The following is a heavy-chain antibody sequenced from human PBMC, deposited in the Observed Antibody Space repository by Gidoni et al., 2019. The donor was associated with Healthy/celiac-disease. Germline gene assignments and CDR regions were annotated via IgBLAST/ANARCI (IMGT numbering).Heavy chain of an antibody. D-gene: IGHD3-10*01. J-gene: IGHJ4*02. CDR1: GGTFSSYA. CDR3: ARADYYGSGSYSRVDY. CDR2: IIPIFGTA. V-gene: IGHV1-69*01. Sequence: QVQLVQSGAEVKKPGSSVKVSCKASGGTFSSYAISWVLQAPGQGLEWMGGIIPIFGTANYAQKFQGRVTITADESTSTAYMELSSLRSEDTAVYYCARADYYGSGSYSRVDYWGQGTLVTVSS.